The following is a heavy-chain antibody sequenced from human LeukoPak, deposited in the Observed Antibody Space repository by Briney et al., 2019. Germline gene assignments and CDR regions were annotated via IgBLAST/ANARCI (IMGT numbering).Heavy chain of an antibody. Sequence: SVKVSCKASGGTFSSYAISWVRQAPGQGLEWMGGIVPIFGTANYAQKFQGRVTITADKSTSTAYMELSSLRSEDTAVYYCARECFGELTHTPDFDYWGQGTLVIVFS. D-gene: IGHD3-10*01. J-gene: IGHJ4*02. CDR3: ARECFGELTHTPDFDY. CDR1: GGTFSSYA. V-gene: IGHV1-69*06. CDR2: IVPIFGTA.